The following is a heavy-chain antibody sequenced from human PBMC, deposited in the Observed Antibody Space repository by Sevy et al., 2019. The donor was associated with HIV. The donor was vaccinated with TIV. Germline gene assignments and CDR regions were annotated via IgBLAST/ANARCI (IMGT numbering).Heavy chain of an antibody. Sequence: GGSLRLSCSASGFTFSNYEMKWVRQAPGKGLEWISYISDSGSTRYHADSVKGRFTISRDNAKNALYLQMSSLRAEDSDLYCWTSQYSLPYCSSTTCPPDAFDIWGQGTMVTVSS. J-gene: IGHJ3*02. V-gene: IGHV3-48*03. D-gene: IGHD2-2*01. CDR3: TSQYSLPYCSSTTCPPDAFDI. CDR2: ISDSGSTR. CDR1: GFTFSNYE.